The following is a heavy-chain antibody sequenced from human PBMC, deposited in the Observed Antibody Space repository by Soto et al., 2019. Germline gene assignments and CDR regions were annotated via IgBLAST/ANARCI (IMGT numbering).Heavy chain of an antibody. CDR1: GFTFSSYA. D-gene: IGHD2-2*01. V-gene: IGHV3-64*02. Sequence: EVQLVESGEGLVQPGGSLRLSCAASGFTFSSYAMHWVRQAPGKGLEYVSAISSNGGSTYYADSVKGRFTISRDNSKNTLYLQMGSLRAEDMAVYYCARGVGPAASYGMDVWGQGTTVTVSS. CDR3: ARGVGPAASYGMDV. J-gene: IGHJ6*02. CDR2: ISSNGGST.